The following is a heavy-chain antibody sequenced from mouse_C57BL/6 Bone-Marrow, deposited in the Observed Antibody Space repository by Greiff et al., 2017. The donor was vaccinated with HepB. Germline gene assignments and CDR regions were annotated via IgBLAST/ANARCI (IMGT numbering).Heavy chain of an antibody. CDR2: IDPENGDT. J-gene: IGHJ4*01. Sequence: EVQLVESGAELVRPGASVKLSCTASGFNIKDDYMHWVKQRPEQGLEWIGWIDPENGDTEYASKFQGKATITADTSSNTAYLQLSSLTSEDTAVYYCTTSLLWLRRDAMDYWGQGTSVTVSS. D-gene: IGHD2-2*01. CDR3: TTSLLWLRRDAMDY. CDR1: GFNIKDDY. V-gene: IGHV14-4*01.